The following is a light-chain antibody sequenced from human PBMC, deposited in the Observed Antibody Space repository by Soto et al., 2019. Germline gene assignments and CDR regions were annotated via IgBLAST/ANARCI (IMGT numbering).Light chain of an antibody. CDR1: ESVASNY. J-gene: IGKJ1*01. CDR2: GAS. CDR3: QQYGSSPWT. Sequence: EIGLTQSPGTLSLSPGETATLSCRASESVASNYLAWYQQKPGQAPRLLVYGASTRATGIPDRFSGSGSGPDVTLSITRLQPEDCAVYFCQQYGSSPWTSGQGTKVEIK. V-gene: IGKV3-20*01.